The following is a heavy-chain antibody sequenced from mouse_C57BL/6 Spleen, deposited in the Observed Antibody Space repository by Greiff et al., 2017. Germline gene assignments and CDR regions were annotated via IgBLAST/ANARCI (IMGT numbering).Heavy chain of an antibody. CDR1: GFTFSSYA. D-gene: IGHD1-1*01. CDR2: ISDGGSYT. CDR3: AREEGHYYGSSPFAY. Sequence: EVQLVESGGGLVKPGGSLKLSCAASGFTFSSYAMSWVRQTPEKRLEWVATISDGGSYTYYPDNVKGRFTISRDNAKNNLYLQMSHLKSEDTAMYYCAREEGHYYGSSPFAYWGQGTLVTVSA. J-gene: IGHJ3*01. V-gene: IGHV5-4*01.